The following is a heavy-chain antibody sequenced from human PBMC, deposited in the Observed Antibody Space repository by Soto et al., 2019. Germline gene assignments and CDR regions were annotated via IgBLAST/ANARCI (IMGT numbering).Heavy chain of an antibody. V-gene: IGHV4-61*01. CDR3: ASLSGYDYPHYYYYGMDV. CDR1: GGSVSSGSYY. J-gene: IGHJ6*02. D-gene: IGHD5-12*01. CDR2: IYYSGST. Sequence: PSETLSLTCTVSGGSVSSGSYYWIWIRQPPGKVLEWIGYIYYSGSTNYNPSLKSRVTISVDTSKNQFSLKLSSVTAADTAVYYCASLSGYDYPHYYYYGMDVWGQGTTVTISS.